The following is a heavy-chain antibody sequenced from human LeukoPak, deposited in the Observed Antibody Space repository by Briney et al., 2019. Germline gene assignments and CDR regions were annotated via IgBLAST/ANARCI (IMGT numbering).Heavy chain of an antibody. V-gene: IGHV3-23*01. CDR3: AKQIGGYCSSTSCYFDY. D-gene: IGHD2-2*01. CDR2: ISGSGGST. Sequence: GGSLRLSCAASGFTFSSYAMSWVRQAPGKGLEWVSAISGSGGSTYYADSVKGRFTISRDNSKNTLYLQMNSLRAEDTALYYCAKQIGGYCSSTSCYFDYWGQGTLVTVSS. CDR1: GFTFSSYA. J-gene: IGHJ4*02.